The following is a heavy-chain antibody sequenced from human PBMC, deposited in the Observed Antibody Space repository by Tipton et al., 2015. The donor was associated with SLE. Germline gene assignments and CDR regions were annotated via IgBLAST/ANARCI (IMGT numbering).Heavy chain of an antibody. CDR3: ARGRTGYGNWFDP. J-gene: IGHJ5*02. D-gene: IGHD5-12*01. Sequence: SLRLSCAASGFTFSSYSMNWVRQAPGKGLEWVSSISSSSSYIYYADSVKGRFTISRDNSKNTLYLQMNSLRAEDTAVYYCARGRTGYGNWFDPWGQGTLVTVSS. CDR1: GFTFSSYS. V-gene: IGHV3-21*01. CDR2: ISSSSSYI.